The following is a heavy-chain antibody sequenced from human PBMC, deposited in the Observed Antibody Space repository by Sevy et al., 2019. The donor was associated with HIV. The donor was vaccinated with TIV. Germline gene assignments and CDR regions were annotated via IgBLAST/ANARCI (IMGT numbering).Heavy chain of an antibody. J-gene: IGHJ4*02. Sequence: GGSLRLSCAASGFTFSSYAMSWVRQAPGKGLEWVSAISGSGGSTYYADSVKGRFTISRDNSKNTLYLQMNSLRAEDTAVYYGAKAPRKQYYYGSGSYYNDYWGQGTLVTVSS. CDR2: ISGSGGST. V-gene: IGHV3-23*01. D-gene: IGHD3-10*01. CDR3: AKAPRKQYYYGSGSYYNDY. CDR1: GFTFSSYA.